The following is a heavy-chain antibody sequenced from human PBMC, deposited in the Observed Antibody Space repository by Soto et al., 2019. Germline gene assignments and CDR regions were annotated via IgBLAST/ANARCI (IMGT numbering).Heavy chain of an antibody. Sequence: QLQLQESGPGLVKPSETLSLTCTVSGGSISSSSYYWGWIRQPPGKGLEWIGSIYYSGSTYYNPSLKDQLILSVDTSRRHFSLKRRSVPTADTAVYFCAAHSPITRLRGEVWWFDPWGPGTLLAVSS. CDR1: GGSISSSSYY. J-gene: IGHJ5*02. D-gene: IGHD3-10*01. CDR2: IYYSGST. V-gene: IGHV4-39*01. CDR3: AAHSPITRLRGEVWWFDP.